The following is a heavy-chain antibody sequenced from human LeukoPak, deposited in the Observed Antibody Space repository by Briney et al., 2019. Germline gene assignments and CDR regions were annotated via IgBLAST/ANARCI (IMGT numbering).Heavy chain of an antibody. V-gene: IGHV3-30-3*01. Sequence: PGRSLRLSCAASGFTFSSYAMHWVRQAPGKGLEWVAVISYDGSNKYYADSVKGRFTISRDNSKNTLYPQMNSLRAEDTAVYYYARDKYYDSSGEAFDIWGQGTMVTVSS. CDR2: ISYDGSNK. CDR1: GFTFSSYA. CDR3: ARDKYYDSSGEAFDI. J-gene: IGHJ3*02. D-gene: IGHD3-22*01.